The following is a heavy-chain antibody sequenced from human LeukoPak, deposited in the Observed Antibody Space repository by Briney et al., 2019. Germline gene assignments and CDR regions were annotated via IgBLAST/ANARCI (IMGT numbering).Heavy chain of an antibody. Sequence: PVASVKVSCKASGYTFTGYYIHWVRQAPGQGLEWMGWINPNSGGTDYAQKFQGRFLMTRDTSINTVYLELSRLTSDDTAIYYCARVAALAGFGWGDFDYWGQGALVTVSS. J-gene: IGHJ4*02. CDR3: ARVAALAGFGWGDFDY. D-gene: IGHD6-19*01. CDR1: GYTFTGYY. CDR2: INPNSGGT. V-gene: IGHV1-2*02.